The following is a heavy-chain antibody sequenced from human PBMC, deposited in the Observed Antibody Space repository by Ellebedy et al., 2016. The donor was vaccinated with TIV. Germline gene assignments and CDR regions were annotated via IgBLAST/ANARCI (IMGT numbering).Heavy chain of an antibody. CDR2: IDPSDSYT. V-gene: IGHV5-10-1*01. CDR3: ARLGVAVAGTLGY. CDR1: GYNFTSSW. Sequence: KVSCKVSGYNFTSSWISWVRQMPGKGLEWMGRIDPSDSYTNYSPSFQGHVTMSVDKSINTAFLQWSSLKASDTAIYYCARLGVAVAGTLGYWGQGTLVTVSS. D-gene: IGHD6-19*01. J-gene: IGHJ4*02.